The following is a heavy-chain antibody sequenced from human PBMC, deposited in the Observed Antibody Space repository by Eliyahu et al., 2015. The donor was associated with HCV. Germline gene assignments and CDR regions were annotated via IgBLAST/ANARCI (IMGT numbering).Heavy chain of an antibody. CDR1: GFPFGDYA. J-gene: IGHJ5*02. CDR2: IRSKAYGGTT. V-gene: IGHV3-49*04. CDR3: TTYERGNWFDP. D-gene: IGHD3-3*01. Sequence: EVQLVESGGGLVQPGRSLRVSCTASGFPFGDYAMSWVRQAPGKGLEWVGXIRSKAYGGTTEYAASVKGRFTISRDDSKSIAYLQMNSLKTEDTAVYYCTTYERGNWFDPWGQGTLVTVSS.